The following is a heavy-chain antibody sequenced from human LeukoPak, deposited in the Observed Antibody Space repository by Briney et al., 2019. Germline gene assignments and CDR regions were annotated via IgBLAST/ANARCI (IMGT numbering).Heavy chain of an antibody. D-gene: IGHD2-21*01. CDR3: ARADRLHGGPYLIGP. J-gene: IGHJ5*02. CDR1: GYSFTDYY. V-gene: IGHV1-2*02. CDR2: INPNSGGT. Sequence: ASVKVSCKTSGYSFTDYYMHWVRQAPGQGLEWRGWINPNSGGTSSAQKFQGRVTMTRDTSITTVYMEVSWLTSDDTAIYYCARADRLHGGPYLIGPWGQGTLVTVSS.